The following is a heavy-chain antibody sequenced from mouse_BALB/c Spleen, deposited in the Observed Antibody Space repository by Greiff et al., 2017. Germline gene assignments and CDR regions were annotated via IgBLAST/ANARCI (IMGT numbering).Heavy chain of an antibody. Sequence: VQLQQSGAELMKPGASVKISCKATGYTFSSYWIEWVKQRPGHGLEWIGEILPGSGSTNYNEKFKGKATFTADTSSNTAYMQLSSLTSEDSAVYYCARARARDAMDYWGQGTSVTVSS. D-gene: IGHD3-1*01. CDR1: GYTFSSYW. J-gene: IGHJ4*01. V-gene: IGHV1-9*01. CDR2: ILPGSGST. CDR3: ARARARDAMDY.